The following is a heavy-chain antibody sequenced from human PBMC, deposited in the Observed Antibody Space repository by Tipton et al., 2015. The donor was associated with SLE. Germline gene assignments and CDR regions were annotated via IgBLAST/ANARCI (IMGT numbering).Heavy chain of an antibody. D-gene: IGHD1-26*01. Sequence: SLRLSCAASGFTVSSNYMSWVRQAPGKGLEWVSVIYSGGSTYYADSVKGRFTISRDNSKNTLYLQMNSLRAEDTAVYYCARDRGGSYWSGAFDIWGQGTMVTVSS. CDR2: IYSGGST. CDR3: ARDRGGSYWSGAFDI. CDR1: GFTVSSNY. V-gene: IGHV3-53*01. J-gene: IGHJ3*02.